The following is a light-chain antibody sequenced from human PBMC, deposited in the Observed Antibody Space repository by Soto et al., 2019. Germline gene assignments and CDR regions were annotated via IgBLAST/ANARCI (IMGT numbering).Light chain of an antibody. J-gene: IGLJ2*01. CDR1: SSNIGAGYD. V-gene: IGLV1-40*01. CDR3: QSYDSSLSGTVV. Sequence: QSVLTQPPSVSGAPGQRVTISCTGSSSNIGAGYDVHWYQQVSGTAPKLLIFGHNNRPSGVSDRFSGSKSGTSASLAITGLQAEDEADYYCQSYDSSLSGTVVFGGGTKLTVL. CDR2: GHN.